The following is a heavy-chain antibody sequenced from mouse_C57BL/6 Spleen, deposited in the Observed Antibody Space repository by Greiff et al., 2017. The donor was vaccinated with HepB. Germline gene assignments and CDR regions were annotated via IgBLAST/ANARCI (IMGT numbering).Heavy chain of an antibody. CDR3: ARYGYYYGSSYRAMDY. CDR1: GFTFTDYY. D-gene: IGHD1-1*01. CDR2: IRNKANGYTT. J-gene: IGHJ4*01. V-gene: IGHV7-3*01. Sequence: EVMLVESGGGLVQPGGSLSLSCAASGFTFTDYYMSWVRQPPGKALEWLGFIRNKANGYTTEYSASVKGRFTISRDNSNSILYLQMNALRAEDSATYYCARYGYYYGSSYRAMDYWGQGTSVTVSS.